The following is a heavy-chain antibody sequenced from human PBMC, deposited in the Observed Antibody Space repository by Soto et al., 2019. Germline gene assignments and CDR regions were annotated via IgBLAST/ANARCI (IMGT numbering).Heavy chain of an antibody. CDR1: GFTFSNYA. V-gene: IGHV3-30-3*01. J-gene: IGHJ4*02. CDR3: ARDRDSYGFEPDY. D-gene: IGHD5-18*01. Sequence: QVQLVESGGGVVQPGRSLRLSCAASGFTFSNYAIHWVRQAPGKGLEWVAVISYDGSNTYYADSVKGRFTISRDNSKNTLYLQMNSLRAEDTAVYYCARDRDSYGFEPDYWGQGTLVTVSS. CDR2: ISYDGSNT.